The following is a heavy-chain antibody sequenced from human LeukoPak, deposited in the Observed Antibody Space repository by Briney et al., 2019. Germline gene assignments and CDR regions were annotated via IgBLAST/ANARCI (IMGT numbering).Heavy chain of an antibody. CDR1: GFTFSSYA. J-gene: IGHJ5*02. CDR3: ARDLTPGGYCSSTSCSGDWFDP. Sequence: GGSLRLSCAASGFTFSSYAFHWVRQAPGKGLEYVSAINTNGDSTYCANSVKGRFTISRDNAKNSLYLQMNSLRAEDTAVYYCARDLTPGGYCSSTSCSGDWFDPWGQGTLVTVSS. D-gene: IGHD2-2*01. V-gene: IGHV3-64*01. CDR2: INTNGDST.